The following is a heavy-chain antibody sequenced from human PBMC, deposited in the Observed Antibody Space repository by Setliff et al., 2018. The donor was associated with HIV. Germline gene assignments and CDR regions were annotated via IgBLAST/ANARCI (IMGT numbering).Heavy chain of an antibody. Sequence: ASVKVSCKASGYNFFSYGISWVRQAPGQGLEWMGWISTFDGNTDYAQNVQDRVTMTTDTSTSTVYMELRSLRSDDTAVYYCARDRWVWGGSDSGYYYFMDVWGKGTTVTVSS. CDR1: GYNFFSYG. CDR3: ARDRWVWGGSDSGYYYFMDV. D-gene: IGHD6-19*01. CDR2: ISTFDGNT. J-gene: IGHJ6*03. V-gene: IGHV1-18*01.